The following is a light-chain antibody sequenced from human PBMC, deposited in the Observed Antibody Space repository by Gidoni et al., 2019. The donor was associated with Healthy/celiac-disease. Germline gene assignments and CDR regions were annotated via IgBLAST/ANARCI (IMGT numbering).Light chain of an antibody. CDR3: QQYNNWPLT. Sequence: EIVITPPPATLSVSPGERATLSCRASQSVSSNLAWYQQKPGQAPRLLIYGASTRATGIPARFSGSGSGTEFTLTISSLQSEDFAVYYCQQYNNWPLTFGGGTKVEIK. CDR2: GAS. V-gene: IGKV3-15*01. CDR1: QSVSSN. J-gene: IGKJ4*01.